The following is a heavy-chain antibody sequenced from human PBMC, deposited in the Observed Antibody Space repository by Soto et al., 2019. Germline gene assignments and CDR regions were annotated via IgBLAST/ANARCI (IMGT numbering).Heavy chain of an antibody. Sequence: EVQLVESGGGLVQTGGSLRLSCAASGFTFSTYWMSWVRQAPGKGLEWVANIKQDGSEKYYVDSVKGRFTISRDNAKNSLYLQMNSLRAEDTAVYYCARVGEVADLDYWGQGTLVTVSS. V-gene: IGHV3-7*01. CDR2: IKQDGSEK. J-gene: IGHJ4*02. CDR3: ARVGEVADLDY. D-gene: IGHD6-19*01. CDR1: GFTFSTYW.